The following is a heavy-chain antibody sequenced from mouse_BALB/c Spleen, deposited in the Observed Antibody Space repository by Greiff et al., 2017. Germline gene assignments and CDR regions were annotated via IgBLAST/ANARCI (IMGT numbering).Heavy chain of an antibody. J-gene: IGHJ2*01. V-gene: IGHV5-6*01. D-gene: IGHD2-10*01. CDR3: ARPYYGNYVSFDY. Sequence: EVQRVESGGDLVKPGGSLKLSCAASGFTFSSYGMSWVRQTPDKRLEWVATISSGGSYTYYPDSVKGRFTISRDNAKNTLYLQMSSLKSEDTAMYYCARPYYGNYVSFDYWGQGTTLTVSS. CDR1: GFTFSSYG. CDR2: ISSGGSYT.